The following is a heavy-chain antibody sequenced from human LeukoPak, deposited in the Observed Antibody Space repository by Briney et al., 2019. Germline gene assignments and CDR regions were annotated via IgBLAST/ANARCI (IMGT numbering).Heavy chain of an antibody. V-gene: IGHV3-74*01. CDR2: IKSDGST. D-gene: IGHD3-22*01. CDR1: GFTFSSYW. Sequence: QPGGSLRLPCAASGFTFSSYWMHWVRQAPGKGLVWVSRIKSDGSTNYADSVKGRFTISRDNAKNTLSLQMNSLRAEDTGVYYCARAPSEIGGYYPEYFRHWGQGTLVTVSS. CDR3: ARAPSEIGGYYPEYFRH. J-gene: IGHJ1*01.